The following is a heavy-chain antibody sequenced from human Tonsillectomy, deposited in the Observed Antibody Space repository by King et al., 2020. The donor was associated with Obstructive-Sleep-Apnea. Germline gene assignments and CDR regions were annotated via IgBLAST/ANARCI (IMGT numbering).Heavy chain of an antibody. Sequence: LQLQESGPGLVKPSETLSLTCTVSGGSISSSSYYWGWIRQPPGKGLEWIGSIYYSGSTYYNPSLKSRVTISVDTSKNQFSLKLSSVTAADTAVYYCARIAWGYGDVRNWFDPWGQGTLVTVSS. CDR2: IYYSGST. J-gene: IGHJ5*02. CDR3: ARIAWGYGDVRNWFDP. D-gene: IGHD4-17*01. V-gene: IGHV4-39*07. CDR1: GGSISSSSYY.